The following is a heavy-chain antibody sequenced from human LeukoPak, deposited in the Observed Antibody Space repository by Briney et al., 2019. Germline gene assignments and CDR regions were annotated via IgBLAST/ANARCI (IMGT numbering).Heavy chain of an antibody. D-gene: IGHD3-10*01. V-gene: IGHV3-30*03. CDR3: ASLVLLWLGESELAAGHVDKDV. J-gene: IGHJ6*03. CDR2: ISHDGRNK. CDR1: GFTFSSYG. Sequence: PGGSLRLSCAAPGFTFSSYGMHWVRQAPGKGLEWVAVISHDGRNKYYGDSVKGRFTISRDNSKNTLYLQMNGLRPEDTAKYYCASLVLLWLGESELAAGHVDKDVWGKGTTVTVSS.